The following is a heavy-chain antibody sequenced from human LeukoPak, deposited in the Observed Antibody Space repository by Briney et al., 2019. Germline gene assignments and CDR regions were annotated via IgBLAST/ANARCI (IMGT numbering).Heavy chain of an antibody. D-gene: IGHD3-16*01. CDR1: GGSISSGGYY. CDR3: ARSQTYTGPFDP. Sequence: SQTLSLTCTVSGGSISSGGYYWPWIRQHPGKGLEWIGYIYYSGDTYYNPSLKSRLTISVDTSKNQFSLRLSSVTAADTAVYYCARSQTYTGPFDPWGQGTLVTVSS. V-gene: IGHV4-31*03. CDR2: IYYSGDT. J-gene: IGHJ5*02.